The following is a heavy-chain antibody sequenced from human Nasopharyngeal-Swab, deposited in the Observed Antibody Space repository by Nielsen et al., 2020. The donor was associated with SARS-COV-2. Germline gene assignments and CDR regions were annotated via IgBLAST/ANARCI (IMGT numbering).Heavy chain of an antibody. D-gene: IGHD3-22*01. V-gene: IGHV1-2*02. Sequence: ASVKVSCKTSGYTFTEYYIHWVRQVPGQGLEWVGCINPYNGDTFYAQNFQGRVTVTRDTSRSTAYIDLSRLRSDDTAVYYCARDYYDNYDSDFWGQGTLVTVSS. CDR2: INPYNGDT. CDR3: ARDYYDNYDSDF. J-gene: IGHJ4*02. CDR1: GYTFTEYY.